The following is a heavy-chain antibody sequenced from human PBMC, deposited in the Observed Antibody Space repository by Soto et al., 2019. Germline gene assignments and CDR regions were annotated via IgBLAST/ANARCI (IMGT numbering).Heavy chain of an antibody. J-gene: IGHJ4*02. CDR2: TYYRCKWYS. Sequence: QVQLQQSGPGLVKPSQTLSLTCAISGDSVSSNSAAWNWIRQSPSRGLEWLGRTYYRCKWYSDYAVSVKTRITINPDPSKNQFSLQLNSVTPEDTAVYYCTQAAGYISTWFFDSWAQGTLVTVSS. CDR3: TQAAGYISTWFFDS. D-gene: IGHD6-13*01. CDR1: GDSVSSNSAA. V-gene: IGHV6-1*01.